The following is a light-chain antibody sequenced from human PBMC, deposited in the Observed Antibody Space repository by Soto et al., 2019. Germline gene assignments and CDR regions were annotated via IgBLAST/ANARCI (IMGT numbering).Light chain of an antibody. CDR2: DAS. V-gene: IGKV3-11*01. CDR1: QSVSSY. J-gene: IGKJ5*01. Sequence: EIVFPQVPATLSFSPGERAPLSCRASQSVSSYLAWYQQKPGQAPRLLIYDASNRATGIPARFSGSGSGTDFTLTISSLEPEDFAVYYCQQRSNWPITFGQGTRLE. CDR3: QQRSNWPIT.